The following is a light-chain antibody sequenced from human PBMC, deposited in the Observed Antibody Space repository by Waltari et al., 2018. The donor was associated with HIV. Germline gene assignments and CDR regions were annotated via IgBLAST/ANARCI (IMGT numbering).Light chain of an antibody. CDR2: EVS. J-gene: IGLJ2*01. V-gene: IGLV2-23*02. CDR3: CSYAGGRVFVL. CDR1: ISDIGSYNL. Sequence: QYALTQPASVSGSPGQSITISCTGTISDIGSYNLVSWYQQYPGRAPKLIIYEVSKRPSGVSDRFSGSKSGNRASLTVAGLKVEDEADYYCCSYAGGRVFVLFGGGTRLTV.